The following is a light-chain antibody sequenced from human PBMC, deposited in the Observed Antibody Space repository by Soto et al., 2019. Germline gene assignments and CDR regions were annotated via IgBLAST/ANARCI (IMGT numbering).Light chain of an antibody. V-gene: IGLV1-40*01. CDR1: SSNIGAGYD. Sequence: QSVLTQPPSVSGAPGQRVTISCTGSSSNIGAGYDVHWYRQLPGTAPKLLIYGNSNRPSGVPDRFSGSKPGTSASLAITGLQAEDEADYYCQSYDSSLSGHYVFGTGTKLTVL. CDR2: GNS. J-gene: IGLJ1*01. CDR3: QSYDSSLSGHYV.